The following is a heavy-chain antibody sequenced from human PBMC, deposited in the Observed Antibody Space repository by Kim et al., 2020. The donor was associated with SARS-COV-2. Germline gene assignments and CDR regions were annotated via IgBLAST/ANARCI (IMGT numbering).Heavy chain of an antibody. J-gene: IGHJ4*02. D-gene: IGHD2-15*01. CDR3: ASLVCRGGSCPSPDFDS. CDR2: VNSDESGT. V-gene: IGHV3-74*01. Sequence: GGSLRLSCAASGFTFSRYWMHWVRQAPGKGLVWVSRVNSDESGTSYADSVKGRFTISRDNAKNTLYLQMNSLRAEDTAVYYCASLVCRGGSCPSPDFDSWGQGTLVTVSS. CDR1: GFTFSRYW.